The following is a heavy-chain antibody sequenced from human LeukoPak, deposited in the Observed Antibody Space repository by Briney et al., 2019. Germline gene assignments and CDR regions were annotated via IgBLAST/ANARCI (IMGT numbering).Heavy chain of an antibody. CDR2: IYYSGTT. CDR3: ARELPTPGTSSGSRGVQH. V-gene: IGHV4-59*12. CDR1: GGSISSYY. Sequence: PSETLSLTCTVSGGSISSYYWSWIRQPPGKGLEWIGYIYYSGTTNDNPSLKSRVTMSVDTSKNQFSLKLSSVTAADTAVYYCARELPTPGTSSGSRGVQHWGQGTLVTVSS. J-gene: IGHJ1*01. D-gene: IGHD6-19*01.